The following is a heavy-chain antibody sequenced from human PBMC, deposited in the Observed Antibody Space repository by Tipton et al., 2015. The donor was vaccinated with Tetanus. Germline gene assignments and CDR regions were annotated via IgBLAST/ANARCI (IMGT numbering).Heavy chain of an antibody. J-gene: IGHJ1*01. D-gene: IGHD3-16*01. V-gene: IGHV4-59*02. CDR2: VYYTGDT. CDR1: GDSVSGYY. Sequence: TLSLTCTVSGDSVSGYYWSWIRQPPGKGLEWVGYVYYTGDTNYNPSLKSRVTISMDRSENQISLKMTSVTAADTAVYYCAGVTAQRTELSFGHGGQGTQSTVSS. CDR3: AGVTAQRTELSFGH.